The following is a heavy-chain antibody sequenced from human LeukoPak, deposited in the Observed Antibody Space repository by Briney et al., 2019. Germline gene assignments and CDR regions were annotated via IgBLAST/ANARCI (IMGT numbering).Heavy chain of an antibody. J-gene: IGHJ5*02. CDR2: ISAYNGNT. Sequence: ASVKVSCKASGYTFTSYGISWVRQAPGQGLEWMGWISAYNGNTNYAQKLQGRVTMTTDTSTSTAYMELSRLRSDDTAVYYCARDRVVVPAAMVGDWFDPWGQGTLVTVSS. D-gene: IGHD2-2*01. V-gene: IGHV1-18*01. CDR1: GYTFTSYG. CDR3: ARDRVVVPAAMVGDWFDP.